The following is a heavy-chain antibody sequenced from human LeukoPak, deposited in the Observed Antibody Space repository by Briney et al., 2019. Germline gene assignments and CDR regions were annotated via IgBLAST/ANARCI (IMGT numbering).Heavy chain of an antibody. V-gene: IGHV1-2*02. CDR3: ARDPPIGGADVFDI. D-gene: IGHD3-10*01. CDR2: INANSGGT. J-gene: IGHJ3*02. Sequence: ASVKVSCKASGYTFTGYYMHWVRQAPGQGLGWMGWINANSGGTDYAQKFQGRVTMTRDTSISTAYMELSRLTSDDAAVYYCARDPPIGGADVFDIWGQGTMVTVSS. CDR1: GYTFTGYY.